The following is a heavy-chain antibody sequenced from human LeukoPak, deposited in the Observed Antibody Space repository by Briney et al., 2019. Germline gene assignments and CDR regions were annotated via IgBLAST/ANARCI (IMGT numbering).Heavy chain of an antibody. CDR1: GFTFSSYG. Sequence: GGSLRLSCAASGFTFSSYGMHWVRQAPGKGLEWVAFIRYDGSNKYYADSVKGRLTISRDNSKNTLYLQMNSLRAEDTAVYYCAKDIRDIVVVPAAITYYYYYMDVWGKGTTVTVSS. V-gene: IGHV3-30*02. CDR3: AKDIRDIVVVPAAITYYYYYMDV. D-gene: IGHD2-2*01. CDR2: IRYDGSNK. J-gene: IGHJ6*03.